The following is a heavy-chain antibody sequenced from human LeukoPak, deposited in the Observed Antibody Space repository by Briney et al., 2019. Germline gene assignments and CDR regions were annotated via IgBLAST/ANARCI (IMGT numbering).Heavy chain of an antibody. CDR3: ARDPPSLYYDSSGYFDY. J-gene: IGHJ4*02. V-gene: IGHV3-21*01. CDR2: ISSSSSYI. Sequence: PGGSLRLSCAASGFTFSSYRMNLVRQAPGKGLEWVSSISSSSSYIYYADSVKGRFTISRDNAKNSLYLQMNSLRAEDTAVYYCARDPPSLYYDSSGYFDYWGQGTLVTVSS. D-gene: IGHD3-22*01. CDR1: GFTFSSYR.